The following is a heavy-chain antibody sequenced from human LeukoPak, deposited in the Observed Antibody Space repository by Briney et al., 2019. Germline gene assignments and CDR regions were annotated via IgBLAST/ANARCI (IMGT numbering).Heavy chain of an antibody. V-gene: IGHV3-30*02. CDR3: AKILPPSAEADTVG. Sequence: GGSLTPSCAPSGFTFISYGMHWVRQAPSKGLEWVAFIHYDGRDKSFADSVKGRFIISRDNSKNTLYLKMNSLRTEDTAIYYCAKILPPSAEADTVGWGQGTLVSVSS. CDR1: GFTFISYG. D-gene: IGHD6-13*01. CDR2: IHYDGRDK. J-gene: IGHJ4*02.